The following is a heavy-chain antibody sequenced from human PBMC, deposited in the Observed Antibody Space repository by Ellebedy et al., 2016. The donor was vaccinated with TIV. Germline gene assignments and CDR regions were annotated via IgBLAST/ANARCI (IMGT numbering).Heavy chain of an antibody. Sequence: MPSETLSLTCTVSGGSIRSYYWGWIRQPPGKGLQWIGSIYYSGSTYYNPSLKSRLTISVDTSKNQFSLKLSSVTAADTAVYYCARRQVRDYDFWSGYSGDYYGMDVWGQGTTVTVSS. D-gene: IGHD3-3*01. CDR2: IYYSGST. V-gene: IGHV4-39*01. CDR1: GGSIRSYY. CDR3: ARRQVRDYDFWSGYSGDYYGMDV. J-gene: IGHJ6*02.